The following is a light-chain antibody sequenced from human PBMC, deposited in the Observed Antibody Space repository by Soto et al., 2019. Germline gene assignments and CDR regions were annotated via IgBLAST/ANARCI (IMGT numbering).Light chain of an antibody. V-gene: IGKV3-20*01. CDR1: QSVSSSH. Sequence: IVMTQSPGPLSLSPGERATLSCRASQSVSSSHLAWYQQKPGQAPRLLMYGSSSRATAIPDRFSGSGSGTDFTLTISRLEPEDFAVYYCQQYGISAFTFGPGTKVDI. CDR2: GSS. J-gene: IGKJ3*01. CDR3: QQYGISAFT.